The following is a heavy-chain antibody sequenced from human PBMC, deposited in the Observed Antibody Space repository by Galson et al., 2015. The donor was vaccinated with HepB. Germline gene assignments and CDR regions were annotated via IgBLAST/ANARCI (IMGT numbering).Heavy chain of an antibody. Sequence: ETLSLTCAVYGGSFSGYYWSWIRQPPGKGLEWIGEINHSGSTNYNPSLKSRVTISVDTSKNQFSLKLSSVTAADTAVYYCARKVRPGVSGWSFDYWGQGTLVTVSS. CDR2: INHSGST. V-gene: IGHV4-34*01. CDR1: GGSFSGYY. D-gene: IGHD6-19*01. CDR3: ARKVRPGVSGWSFDY. J-gene: IGHJ4*02.